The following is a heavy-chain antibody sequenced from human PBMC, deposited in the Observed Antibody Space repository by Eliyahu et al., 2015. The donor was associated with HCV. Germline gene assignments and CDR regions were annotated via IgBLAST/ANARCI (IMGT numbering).Heavy chain of an antibody. V-gene: IGHV4-31*03. CDR3: ARSWGLTGYNSGSRGEFYFDN. Sequence: QVQLQESGPGLVKPSQTLSLTCSVSGVSISSGAYXWXWIRQHPGKGLEWIGYIYYSGTTYYNPSLKSRVTISVDTSKNQFSLKLSSVTAADTAVYYCARSWGLTGYNSGSRGEFYFDNWGQGTLVTVSS. J-gene: IGHJ4*02. D-gene: IGHD3-9*01. CDR2: IYYSGTT. CDR1: GVSISSGAYX.